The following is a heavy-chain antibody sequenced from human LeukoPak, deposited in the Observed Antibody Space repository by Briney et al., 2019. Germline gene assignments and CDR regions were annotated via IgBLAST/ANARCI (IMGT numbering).Heavy chain of an antibody. CDR3: ARVSCSGGSCYRYYYGMDV. V-gene: IGHV3-74*01. J-gene: IGHJ6*02. CDR2: ISSEGSST. Sequence: GGSLRLSCAASGFTFSGYWMHWVRQAPGKGLVWVSLISSEGSSTAYADSGEGRFSISRDNAKNTLYLQMNSLGAEDTAVYYCARVSCSGGSCYRYYYGMDVWGQGTTVTVSS. CDR1: GFTFSGYW. D-gene: IGHD2-15*01.